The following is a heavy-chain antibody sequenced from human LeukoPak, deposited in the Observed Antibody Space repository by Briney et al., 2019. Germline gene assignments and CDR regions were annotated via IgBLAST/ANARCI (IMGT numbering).Heavy chain of an antibody. V-gene: IGHV4-38-2*02. D-gene: IGHD6-19*01. CDR1: GYSISSGYY. CDR3: ARDAEQWLPLWYFDL. CDR2: IYHSGST. J-gene: IGHJ2*01. Sequence: SETLSLTCAVSGYSISSGYYWGWIRQPPGKGLEWIGSIYHSGSTYYNPSLKSRVTISVDTSKNQFSLKLSSVTAADTAVYYCARDAEQWLPLWYFDLWGCGTLVTVSS.